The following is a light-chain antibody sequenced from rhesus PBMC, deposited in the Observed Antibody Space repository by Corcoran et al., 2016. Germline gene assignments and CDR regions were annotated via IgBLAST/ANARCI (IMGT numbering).Light chain of an antibody. CDR3: LLYYMPTYI. CDR1: AGAVTRGHF. Sequence: QAVVTQEPSLTVSPGGTVTITCGSSAGAVTRGHFPHWFQQKPGQAPRALIHDINGKHSWTPARFSGSRAGGKVALTLSGAQPEEEADYYCLLYYMPTYIFGPGTRLIVL. CDR2: DIN. J-gene: IGLJ1*01. V-gene: IGLV7-76*01.